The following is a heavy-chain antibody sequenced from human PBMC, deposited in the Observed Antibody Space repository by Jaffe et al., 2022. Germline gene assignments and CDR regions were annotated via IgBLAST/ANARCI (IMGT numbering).Heavy chain of an antibody. CDR2: INHSGST. CDR1: GGSFSGYY. V-gene: IGHV4-34*01. CDR3: ARGAAPFWGFGELSRWFDP. J-gene: IGHJ5*02. D-gene: IGHD3-10*01. Sequence: QVQLQQWGAGLLKPSETLSLTCAVYGGSFSGYYWSWIRQPPGKGLEWIGEINHSGSTNYNPSLKSRVTISVDTSKNQFSLKLNSVTAADTAVYYCARGAAPFWGFGELSRWFDPWGRGTLVTVSS.